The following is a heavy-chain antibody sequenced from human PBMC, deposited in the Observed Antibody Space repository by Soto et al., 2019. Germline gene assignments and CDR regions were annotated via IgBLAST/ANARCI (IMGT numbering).Heavy chain of an antibody. V-gene: IGHV3-7*05. CDR3: ARDRGSGRY. J-gene: IGHJ4*02. Sequence: EVQLVESGGDLVQPGGSLRLSCVTSGLTFSNYWLSWVRQAPGKGREWVANINQAGNKKYYVDSVKGRFTISRDNAKNSLYLQMNSLKAEDTAVYYCARDRGSGRYWGQGTLVTVSS. CDR2: INQAGNKK. D-gene: IGHD2-8*02. CDR1: GLTFSNYW.